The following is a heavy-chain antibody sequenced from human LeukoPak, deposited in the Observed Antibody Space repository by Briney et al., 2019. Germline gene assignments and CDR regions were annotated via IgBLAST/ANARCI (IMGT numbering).Heavy chain of an antibody. Sequence: ASVNVSCKASGYTFTSYGISWVRQAPGQGLEWMGWISAYNGNTNYAQKLQGRVTMTTDTSTSTAYMELRSLRSDDTAVYYCARVLDYGGNSGAFDIWGQGTMVTVSS. V-gene: IGHV1-18*01. CDR1: GYTFTSYG. J-gene: IGHJ3*02. D-gene: IGHD4-23*01. CDR3: ARVLDYGGNSGAFDI. CDR2: ISAYNGNT.